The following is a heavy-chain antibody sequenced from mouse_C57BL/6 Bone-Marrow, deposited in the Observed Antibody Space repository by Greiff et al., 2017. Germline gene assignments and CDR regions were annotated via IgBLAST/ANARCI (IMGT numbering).Heavy chain of an antibody. J-gene: IGHJ3*01. D-gene: IGHD1-1*01. V-gene: IGHV5-4*01. Sequence: EVQLVESGGGLVKPGGSLKLSCAASGFTFSSYAMSWVRQTPEKRLEWVATISDGGSYTYYPDNVKGRFTISRDNAKNNLYLQMSHLKSEDTAMXYCARVYYYGSSSFAYWGQGTLVTVSA. CDR1: GFTFSSYA. CDR2: ISDGGSYT. CDR3: ARVYYYGSSSFAY.